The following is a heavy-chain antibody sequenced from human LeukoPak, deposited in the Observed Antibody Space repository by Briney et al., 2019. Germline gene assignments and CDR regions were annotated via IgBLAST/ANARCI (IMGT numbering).Heavy chain of an antibody. CDR1: GFTFSSYS. CDR2: ISSSSSTI. J-gene: IGHJ4*02. CDR3: ARGGIAAAGNTNFDY. Sequence: GGSLRLSCAVPGFTFSSYSMNGVRQAPGKGLEWVSYISSSSSTIYYADSVKGRFTISRDNAKNSLYLQMNSLRAEDTAVYYCARGGIAAAGNTNFDYWGQGTLVTVSS. D-gene: IGHD6-13*01. V-gene: IGHV3-48*01.